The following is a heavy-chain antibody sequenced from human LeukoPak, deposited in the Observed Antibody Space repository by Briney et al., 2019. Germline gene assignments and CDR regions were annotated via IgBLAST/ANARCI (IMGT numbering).Heavy chain of an antibody. V-gene: IGHV4-61*05. Sequence: SETLSLTCTVSGNSVSSTIHYWGWIRQPPGKGLEWIGYIYTSGSANYNPSLKSRVTISVDTSKNQFSLKLSSVTAADTAVYYCARLGEYYDFWSGYYPKWFDPWGQGTLVTVSS. CDR3: ARLGEYYDFWSGYYPKWFDP. D-gene: IGHD3-3*01. CDR1: GNSVSSTIHY. CDR2: IYTSGSA. J-gene: IGHJ5*02.